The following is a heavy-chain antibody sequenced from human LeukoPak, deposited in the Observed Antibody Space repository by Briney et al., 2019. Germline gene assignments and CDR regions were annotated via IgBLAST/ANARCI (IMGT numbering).Heavy chain of an antibody. CDR1: GFTFSSYW. CDR3: ARSIAAADNGVG. V-gene: IGHV3-7*01. CDR2: IKQEGSEK. Sequence: PGGALRLSCAASGFTFSSYWMSWVRQAPGKGGEWVANIKQEGSEKYFVDSVKGRFTISRDNAKNSLYLQMNSLRAEDTAVYYCARSIAAADNGVGWGQGTLVTVSS. J-gene: IGHJ4*02. D-gene: IGHD6-13*01.